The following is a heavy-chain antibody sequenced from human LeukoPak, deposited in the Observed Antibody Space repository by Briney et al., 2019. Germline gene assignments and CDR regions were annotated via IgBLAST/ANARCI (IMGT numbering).Heavy chain of an antibody. V-gene: IGHV4-59*01. CDR1: GGSISSYY. Sequence: SETLSLTCTVSGGSISSYYWNWIRQPPGKGLEWIGYIYYSGSTNYNPSLKSRVTISVDTFKNQISLKLSSVTAADTAVYYCARGSSGWSLPYYYYGMDVWGQGTTVTVSS. J-gene: IGHJ6*02. CDR3: ARGSSGWSLPYYYYGMDV. CDR2: IYYSGST. D-gene: IGHD6-19*01.